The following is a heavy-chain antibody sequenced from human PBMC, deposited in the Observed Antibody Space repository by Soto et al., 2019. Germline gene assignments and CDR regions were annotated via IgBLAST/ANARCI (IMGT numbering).Heavy chain of an antibody. J-gene: IGHJ4*02. CDR1: GYTFTSDD. Sequence: QVQLVQSGAEVKKPGASVKISCKASGYTFTSDDFNWVRQATGQGREWMGWMNPNNGNTAYAQKFQGRVIMTRDTSISTAYMELSSLTSEDTAVYYCAKGTRNWGFDYWGQGTLVTVSS. V-gene: IGHV1-8*01. CDR2: MNPNNGNT. CDR3: AKGTRNWGFDY. D-gene: IGHD7-27*01.